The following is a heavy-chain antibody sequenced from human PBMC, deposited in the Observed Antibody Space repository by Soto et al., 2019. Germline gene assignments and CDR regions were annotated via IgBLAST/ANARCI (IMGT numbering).Heavy chain of an antibody. Sequence: TETLSLNCAVYGGSFSGYYWSWIRQPPGKGLEWIGEINHSGSTNYNPSLKSRVTISVDTSKNQFSLKLSSVTAADTAVYYCARSVPAAIGWGGWFDPWGQGTLVTVSS. CDR3: ARSVPAAIGWGGWFDP. CDR2: INHSGST. D-gene: IGHD2-2*01. CDR1: GGSFSGYY. V-gene: IGHV4-34*01. J-gene: IGHJ5*02.